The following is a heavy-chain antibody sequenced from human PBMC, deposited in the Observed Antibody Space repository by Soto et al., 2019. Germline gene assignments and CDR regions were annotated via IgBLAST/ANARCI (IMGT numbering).Heavy chain of an antibody. J-gene: IGHJ4*02. CDR1: EFTFSSYG. Sequence: QVQLVESGGGVVQSGRSLRLSCSASEFTFSSYGMHWVRQAPGKGLEWVALIWYDGGRKDYADSVKGRFTISRENSKSTLYLEMNSLRAEDTAVYYCARADVRQQLMDYWGQGTLVTVSS. V-gene: IGHV3-33*01. D-gene: IGHD6-13*01. CDR2: IWYDGGRK. CDR3: ARADVRQQLMDY.